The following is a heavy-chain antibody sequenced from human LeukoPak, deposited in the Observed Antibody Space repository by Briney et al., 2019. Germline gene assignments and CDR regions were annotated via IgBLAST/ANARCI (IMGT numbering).Heavy chain of an antibody. CDR2: ISYDGSNK. V-gene: IGHV3-30*03. Sequence: GRSLRLSCAASGFTFSSYGMHWVRQAPGKGLEWVAVISYDGSNKYYADSVKGRFTISRDNSKNTLYLQMNSLRAEDTAVYYCAREGAVAGNFDYWGQGTLVTVSS. J-gene: IGHJ4*02. CDR1: GFTFSSYG. D-gene: IGHD6-19*01. CDR3: AREGAVAGNFDY.